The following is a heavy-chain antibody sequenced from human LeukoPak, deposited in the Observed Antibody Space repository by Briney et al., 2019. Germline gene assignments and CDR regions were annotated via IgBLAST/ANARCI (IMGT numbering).Heavy chain of an antibody. V-gene: IGHV3-21*01. CDR1: GFTFNSYS. D-gene: IGHD5-18*01. CDR2: ISSSSSSI. J-gene: IGHJ4*02. CDR3: ARASGDIVETATMGSY. Sequence: GGSLRLSCAASGFTFNSYSVNWVRQAPGKGLEWVSSISSSSSSIYYADSVKGRFTISRDNAKNSLYLQMNSLRAEDTAVYYCARASGDIVETATMGSYWGQGTLVTVSS.